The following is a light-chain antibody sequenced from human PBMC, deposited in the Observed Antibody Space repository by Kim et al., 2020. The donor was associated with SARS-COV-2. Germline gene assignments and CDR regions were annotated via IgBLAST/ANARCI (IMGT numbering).Light chain of an antibody. Sequence: SSELTQDPVVSVALGQTVRITCQGDSLRNYYASWYQQKPGQAPVLVIYGKNNRPSGIPDRFSGSNSGNTASLTITGAQAEDEADYYCNSRDSSGNNVVFG. CDR1: SLRNYY. CDR2: GKN. V-gene: IGLV3-19*01. CDR3: NSRDSSGNNVV. J-gene: IGLJ2*01.